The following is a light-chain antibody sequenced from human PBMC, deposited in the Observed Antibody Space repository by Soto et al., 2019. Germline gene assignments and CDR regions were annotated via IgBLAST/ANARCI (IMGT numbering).Light chain of an antibody. V-gene: IGKV1D-16*01. CDR3: QQFRSFPIT. Sequence: DSQMTHSPSSLSASVGDRGTVTCVASQDIGSHLAWYQQKPEKAPKSLIYFASTLQSGVPSRFSASGSGTDFTLTISSLQPEDFATYYCQQFRSFPITFGQGTRLEIK. J-gene: IGKJ5*01. CDR2: FAS. CDR1: QDIGSH.